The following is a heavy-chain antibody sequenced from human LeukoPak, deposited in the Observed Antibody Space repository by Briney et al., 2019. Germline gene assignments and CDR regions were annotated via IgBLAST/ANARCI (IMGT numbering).Heavy chain of an antibody. CDR1: GFTFSSYE. Sequence: GGSLRLSCAASGFTFSSYEMNWVRQAPGKGLEWVAIIYRGDNTYYADSVKGRFTISRDNSENTLYLQMNSLRGEDTAVYYCARGAEAGPFYFASWGQGTLVTVSS. D-gene: IGHD6-19*01. J-gene: IGHJ4*02. CDR2: IYRGDNT. CDR3: ARGAEAGPFYFAS. V-gene: IGHV3-53*01.